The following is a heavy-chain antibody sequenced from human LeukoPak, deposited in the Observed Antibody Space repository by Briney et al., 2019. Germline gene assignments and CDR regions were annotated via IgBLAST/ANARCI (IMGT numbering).Heavy chain of an antibody. D-gene: IGHD3-22*01. V-gene: IGHV4-59*01. Sequence: SETLSLTCTVSGGATTIYYGRWIWQPPRQRVGWIGYIYYSGSTNYNPSLKSRVTISVDTSKNQFSLKLSSVTAADTAVYYCARDKGEYYDSSGYLDYWGQGTLVTVPS. CDR2: IYYSGST. J-gene: IGHJ4*02. CDR1: GGATTIYY. CDR3: ARDKGEYYDSSGYLDY.